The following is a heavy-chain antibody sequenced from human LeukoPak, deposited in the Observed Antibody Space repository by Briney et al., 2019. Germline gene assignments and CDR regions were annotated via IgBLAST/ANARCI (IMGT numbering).Heavy chain of an antibody. V-gene: IGHV3-7*01. CDR3: AGAWSRVDGFDI. J-gene: IGHJ3*02. CDR1: GFTFTNYW. D-gene: IGHD2-8*02. CDR2: INQDGSEK. Sequence: GGSLRLSCAASGFTFTNYWMSWVRQAPGKGLEWVANINQDGSEKYYVDSVKDRFTVSRDNAKNSVYLQMNSLRTEDTAIYYCAGAWSRVDGFDIWGQGTMVTVSS.